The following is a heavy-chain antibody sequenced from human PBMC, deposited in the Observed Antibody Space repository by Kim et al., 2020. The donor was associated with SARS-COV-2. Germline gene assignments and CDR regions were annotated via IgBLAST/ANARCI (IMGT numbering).Heavy chain of an antibody. CDR1: GYTFTSYG. J-gene: IGHJ4*02. Sequence: ASVKVSCKASGYTFTSYGISWVRQAPGQGLEWMGWIRAYNGNTNYAQKLQGRVTMTTDTSTSTAYMELRSLRSDDTAVYYCARHHSHYDSSGEFDYWGQGTLVPVSS. D-gene: IGHD3-22*01. CDR3: ARHHSHYDSSGEFDY. V-gene: IGHV1-18*01. CDR2: IRAYNGNT.